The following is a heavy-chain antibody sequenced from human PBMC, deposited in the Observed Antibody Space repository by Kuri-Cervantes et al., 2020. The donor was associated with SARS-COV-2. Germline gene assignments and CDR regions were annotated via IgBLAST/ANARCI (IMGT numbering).Heavy chain of an antibody. CDR1: GFTFSSYA. D-gene: IGHD3-10*01. CDR3: ASMVRGNYGMDV. V-gene: IGHV3-23*03. CDR2: IYSGGSST. J-gene: IGHJ6*02. Sequence: GGSLSLTCAASGFTFSSYAMSWVRQAPGKGLEWVSVIYSGGSSTYYADSVKGRFTISRDNSKNTLYLQMNSLRAEDTAVYYCASMVRGNYGMDVWGQGTTVTVSS.